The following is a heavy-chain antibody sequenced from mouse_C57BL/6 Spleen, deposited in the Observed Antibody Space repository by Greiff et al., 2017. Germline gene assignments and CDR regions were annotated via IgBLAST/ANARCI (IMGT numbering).Heavy chain of an antibody. CDR1: GFTFSSYA. J-gene: IGHJ3*01. CDR2: ISDGGSYT. Sequence: EVKVVESGGGLVKPGGSLKLSCAASGFTFSSYAMSWVRQTPEKRLEWVATISDGGSYTYYPDNVKGRFTISRDNAKNNLYLQMSHLKSEDTAMYYCARAPFAYWGQGTLVTVSA. V-gene: IGHV5-4*03. CDR3: ARAPFAY.